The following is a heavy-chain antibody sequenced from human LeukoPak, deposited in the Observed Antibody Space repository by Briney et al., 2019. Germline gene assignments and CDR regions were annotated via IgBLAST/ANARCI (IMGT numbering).Heavy chain of an antibody. J-gene: IGHJ4*02. D-gene: IGHD3-16*02. CDR1: GGSFSGYY. V-gene: IGHV4-34*01. CDR2: IYHSGST. CDR3: ARVVYDYVWGSYRYLDY. Sequence: PSETLSLTCAVYGGSFSGYYWSWIRQPPGKGLEWIGEIYHSGSTNYNPSLKSRVTISVDKSKNQFSLKLSSVTAADTAVYYCARVVYDYVWGSYRYLDYWGQGTLVTVSS.